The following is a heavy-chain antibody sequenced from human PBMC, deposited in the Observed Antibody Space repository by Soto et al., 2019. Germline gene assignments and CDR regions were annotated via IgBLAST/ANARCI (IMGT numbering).Heavy chain of an antibody. CDR1: GGTFSSYA. J-gene: IGHJ6*02. D-gene: IGHD2-2*01. V-gene: IGHV1-69*12. Sequence: QVQLVQYGAEVKKPGSSVKVSCKASGGTFSSYAISWVRQAPGQGLEWMGGIIPIFGTANYAQKFQGRVTITADESTSTAYMEQSSLRSEDTAVYYCAREIVPAAITYYYYYGMDVWGQGTTVTVSS. CDR2: IIPIFGTA. CDR3: AREIVPAAITYYYYYGMDV.